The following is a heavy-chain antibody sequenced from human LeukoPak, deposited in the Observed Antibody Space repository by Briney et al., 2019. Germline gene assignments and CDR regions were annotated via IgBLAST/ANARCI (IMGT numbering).Heavy chain of an antibody. CDR1: GFTLSSYS. CDR3: ARGGGSFDI. Sequence: GGSLRLSCAVSGFTLSSYSMKWVRQAPGKGLEWVSSISSSSLYIYYGDSVKGRFTISRDNAKHSVYLQMNRLRAEDTAVYYCARGGGSFDIWGQGTMVTVPS. D-gene: IGHD3-10*01. V-gene: IGHV3-21*01. CDR2: ISSSSLYI. J-gene: IGHJ3*02.